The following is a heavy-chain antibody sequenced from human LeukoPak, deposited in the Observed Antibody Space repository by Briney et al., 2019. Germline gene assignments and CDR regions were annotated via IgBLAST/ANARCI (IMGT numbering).Heavy chain of an antibody. V-gene: IGHV3-21*04. D-gene: IGHD1-26*01. CDR2: ISSSSSYI. CDR1: GFTFSSYS. J-gene: IGHJ4*02. CDR3: AKSASGSYYSLDY. Sequence: GGSLRLSCAASGFTFSSYSMNWVRQAPGKGLEWVSSISSSSSYIYYADSVKGRFTISRDNAKNSLYLQMNSLRAEDTAVYYCAKSASGSYYSLDYWGQGTLVTVSS.